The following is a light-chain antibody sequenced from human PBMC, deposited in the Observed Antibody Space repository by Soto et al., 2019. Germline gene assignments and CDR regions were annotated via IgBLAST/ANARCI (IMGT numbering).Light chain of an antibody. J-gene: IGKJ4*01. Sequence: ESVLTQSPGTLSLSTGERATHSCRASQIVSSSYLAWYQQKPGQAPRLLIYGASSRATGIPDRFSGSGSGTDFTLTISRLEPEDFATYYCQQSYSTPLTFGGGTKGDIK. V-gene: IGKV3-20*01. CDR2: GAS. CDR1: QIVSSSY. CDR3: QQSYSTPLT.